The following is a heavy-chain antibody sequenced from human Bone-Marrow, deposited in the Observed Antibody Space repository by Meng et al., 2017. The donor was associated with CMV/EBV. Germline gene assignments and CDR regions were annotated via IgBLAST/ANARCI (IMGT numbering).Heavy chain of an antibody. CDR1: GGSISSYY. D-gene: IGHD2-21*01. Sequence: SETLSLTCTVSGGSISSYYWSWIRQPPGKGLEWIGYIYYSGSTNYNPSLKSRVTISVDTSKNQFSLKLSSVTAADTAVYYCAREVAPWSYYYGMDVWGQGTMVTVSS. CDR3: AREVAPWSYYYGMDV. V-gene: IGHV4-59*01. J-gene: IGHJ6*02. CDR2: IYYSGST.